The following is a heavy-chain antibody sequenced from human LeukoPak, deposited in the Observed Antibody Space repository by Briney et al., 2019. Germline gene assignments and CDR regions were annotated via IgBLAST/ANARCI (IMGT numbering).Heavy chain of an antibody. CDR3: AVLAYIVVVPAAISDEYYGMDV. CDR1: GYTFTGYY. Sequence: ASVKVSCKASGYTFTGYYMHWVRQAPGQGLEWMGWINPNSGGTNYAQKFQGRVTMTRDTSISTAYMELSRLRSDDTAVYYCAVLAYIVVVPAAISDEYYGMDVWGQGTTVTVSS. CDR2: INPNSGGT. J-gene: IGHJ6*02. D-gene: IGHD2-2*02. V-gene: IGHV1-2*02.